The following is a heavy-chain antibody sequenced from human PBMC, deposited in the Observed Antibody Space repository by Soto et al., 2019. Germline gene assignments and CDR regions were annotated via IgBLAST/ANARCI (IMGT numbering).Heavy chain of an antibody. Sequence: QVQLVQSGAELKKLGASMKVSCKASGYTFTSFGITWVRQAPGQGLEWMGWINTYTQNTKYAHNFQGRVTMTTDTSTTTSYMELRSLRSDDTAVYYCGRESSGSGWSFDFWGQGSLVTVS. D-gene: IGHD6-19*01. V-gene: IGHV1-18*04. CDR2: INTYTQNT. J-gene: IGHJ4*02. CDR1: GYTFTSFG. CDR3: GRESSGSGWSFDF.